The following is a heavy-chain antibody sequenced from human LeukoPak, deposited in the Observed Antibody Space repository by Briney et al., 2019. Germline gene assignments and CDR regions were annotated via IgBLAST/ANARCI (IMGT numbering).Heavy chain of an antibody. CDR2: KNANSGDT. V-gene: IGHV1-2*02. J-gene: IGHJ4*02. CDR1: RYTLINYH. Sequence: ASVKVPCKNSRYTLINYHVLWVRQAPGKGRAWVGWKNANSGDTKYAQKFQGRIHKTRDTSIHTAHMDVSSLKCDKTAVFYRARVGHWDGGACLDYWGQGTLVTVSS. CDR3: ARVGHWDGGACLDY. D-gene: IGHD2-21*02.